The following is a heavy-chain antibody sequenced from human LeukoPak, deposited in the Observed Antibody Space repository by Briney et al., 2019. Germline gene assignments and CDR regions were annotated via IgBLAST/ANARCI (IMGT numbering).Heavy chain of an antibody. D-gene: IGHD3-3*01. Sequence: SETLSLTCAVYGGSFSGYYWSWIRQPPGKGLEWIGEINHSGSTDYNPSLKSRVTISVDTSKNQFSLKLSPVTAADTAVYYSARGRLYDFRSRYHYWGQGTLVTVSS. CDR1: GGSFSGYY. CDR3: ARGRLYDFRSRYHY. V-gene: IGHV4-34*01. CDR2: INHSGST. J-gene: IGHJ4*02.